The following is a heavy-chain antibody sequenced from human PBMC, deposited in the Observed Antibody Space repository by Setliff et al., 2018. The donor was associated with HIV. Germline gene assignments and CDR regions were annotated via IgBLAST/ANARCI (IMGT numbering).Heavy chain of an antibody. D-gene: IGHD3-22*01. CDR3: ARDLPGYYSHSSGPL. J-gene: IGHJ4*02. V-gene: IGHV3-15*07. CDR2: IKSKGDGGTT. CDR1: GFSFTDAR. Sequence: PGGSLRLSCAASGFSFTDARVNWVRQAPGKGLEWVGHIKSKGDGGTTDYAAPVKGRFTISRDDSRNTLFLQMNSLKIEDTAVYYCARDLPGYYSHSSGPLWGQGTLVTVSS.